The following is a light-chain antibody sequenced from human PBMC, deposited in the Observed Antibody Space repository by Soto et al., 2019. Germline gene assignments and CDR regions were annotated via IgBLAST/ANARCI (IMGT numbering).Light chain of an antibody. CDR1: QNIISN. V-gene: IGKV3-15*01. CDR2: GAS. Sequence: EIVMTQSPATLSVSPGERATLSCRANQNIISNLAWYQQKPGQAPRLLIYGASTRATGVPARFSGTGSETDFTLTISRLEPEDFAVYYCQQYDNSPITFGQGTRLEIK. J-gene: IGKJ5*01. CDR3: QQYDNSPIT.